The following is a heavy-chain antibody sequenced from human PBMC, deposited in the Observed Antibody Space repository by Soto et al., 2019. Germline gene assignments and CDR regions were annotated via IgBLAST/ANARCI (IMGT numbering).Heavy chain of an antibody. Sequence: QITLKESGPTLVKPTQTLTLTCTFSGFSLSTSGVGVGWIRQPPGKALEWLALIYWDDDKRYTPSLKSRLTITKHTSKNQVVLTMTNMDPVDTATYYCAHRPRWGSGDAFDIWGQGTMVTVSS. D-gene: IGHD3-16*01. J-gene: IGHJ3*02. CDR3: AHRPRWGSGDAFDI. CDR1: GFSLSTSGVG. V-gene: IGHV2-5*02. CDR2: IYWDDDK.